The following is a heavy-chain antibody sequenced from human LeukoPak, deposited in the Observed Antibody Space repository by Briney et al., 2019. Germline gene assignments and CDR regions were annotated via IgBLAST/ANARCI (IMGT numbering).Heavy chain of an antibody. Sequence: PGGSLRLSCAASGFTFSSYAMSWVRQAPGKGLEWVSAISGSGGSTYYADSVKGRFTISRDNSKNTLYLQMNSLRAEDTAVYYCAKDAALRGITIFGVVNPYYFDYWGQGTLVTVSS. CDR1: GFTFSSYA. CDR3: AKDAALRGITIFGVVNPYYFDY. V-gene: IGHV3-23*01. J-gene: IGHJ4*02. CDR2: ISGSGGST. D-gene: IGHD3-3*01.